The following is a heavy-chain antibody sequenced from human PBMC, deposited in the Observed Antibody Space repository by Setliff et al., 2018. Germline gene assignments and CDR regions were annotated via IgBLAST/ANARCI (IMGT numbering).Heavy chain of an antibody. Sequence: SETLSLTCTVSGYSISSGYYWGWIRQPPGKGLEWIGNMYHSGTTYYNPSLKSRVIISVDTSKNQISLKLNSVTAADTAVYFCVRMSTVTAIDYWGQGTLVTVSS. V-gene: IGHV4-38-2*02. CDR2: MYHSGTT. CDR3: VRMSTVTAIDY. D-gene: IGHD2-21*02. CDR1: GYSISSGYY. J-gene: IGHJ4*02.